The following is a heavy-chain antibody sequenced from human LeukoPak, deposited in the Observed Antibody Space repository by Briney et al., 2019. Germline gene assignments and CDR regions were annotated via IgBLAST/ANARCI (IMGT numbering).Heavy chain of an antibody. CDR2: ISSSSSYI. D-gene: IGHD2-15*01. CDR3: ARVPPWNNFATLYYYYGMDV. V-gene: IGHV3-21*01. CDR1: GFTFSSYS. J-gene: IGHJ6*02. Sequence: GRSLRLSCAASGFTFSSYSMNWVRQAPGKGLEWVSSISSSSSYIYYADSVKGRFTISRDNAKNSLYLQMNSLRAEDTAVYYCARVPPWNNFATLYYYYGMDVWGQGTTVTVSS.